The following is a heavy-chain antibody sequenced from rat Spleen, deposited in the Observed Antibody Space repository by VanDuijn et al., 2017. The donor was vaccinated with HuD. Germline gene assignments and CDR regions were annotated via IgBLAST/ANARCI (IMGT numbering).Heavy chain of an antibody. CDR1: GFTFSNYY. CDR2: ITTGGGNT. Sequence: EVQLVESGGGLVQPGRSMKLSCVASGFTFSNYYMAWVRQAPTKGLEWVASITTGGGNTYYRHSLRGRFTIPCANAKTTLYLQMDSLRSEDKATYSWGRHGGCYSGDYVLDAWGQGASVTVSS. J-gene: IGHJ4*01. CDR3: GRHGGCYSGDYVLDA. V-gene: IGHV5-25*01. D-gene: IGHD1-1*01.